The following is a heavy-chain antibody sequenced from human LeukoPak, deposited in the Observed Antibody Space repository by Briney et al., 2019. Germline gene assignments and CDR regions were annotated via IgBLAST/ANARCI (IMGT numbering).Heavy chain of an antibody. CDR3: ARQGLYDSSDFWTFQH. Sequence: PGGSLRLSCAASGFSFSDYYMSWIRQTPEEGLEWLSYISSSSDYKNYADSLKGRFTISRDNAKNSVYLQVNSLRAEDTAVYYCARQGLYDSSDFWTFQHWGQGTLVTVSS. CDR1: GFSFSDYY. D-gene: IGHD3/OR15-3a*01. V-gene: IGHV3-11*06. CDR2: ISSSSDYK. J-gene: IGHJ1*01.